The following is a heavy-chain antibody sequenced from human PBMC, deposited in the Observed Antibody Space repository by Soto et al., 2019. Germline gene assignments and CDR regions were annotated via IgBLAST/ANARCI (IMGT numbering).Heavy chain of an antibody. CDR1: GFTFSSYA. J-gene: IGHJ4*02. D-gene: IGHD2-21*02. CDR2: INGSGGST. CDR3: AKDQLAVVTVFDY. V-gene: IGHV3-23*01. Sequence: EVQLLESGGGLVQPGGSLRLSCAASGFTFSSYAMSWVRQAPGKGLEWVSAINGSGGSTYYADSVKGRFTISRDNSKNTLYLQMNSLRAEDTAVYYCAKDQLAVVTVFDYWGQGTLVTVSS.